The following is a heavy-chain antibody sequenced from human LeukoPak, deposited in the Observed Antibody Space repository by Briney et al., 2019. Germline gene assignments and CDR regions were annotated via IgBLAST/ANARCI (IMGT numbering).Heavy chain of an antibody. Sequence: ASVKVSCKASGYTFTGYYMHWVRQAPGQGLEWMGRINPNSGGTNYAQKLQGRVTMTTDTSTSTAYMELRSLRSDDTAVYYCARDLYSGSYYFDYWGQGTLVTVSS. CDR2: INPNSGGT. V-gene: IGHV1-2*06. CDR1: GYTFTGYY. D-gene: IGHD1-26*01. J-gene: IGHJ4*02. CDR3: ARDLYSGSYYFDY.